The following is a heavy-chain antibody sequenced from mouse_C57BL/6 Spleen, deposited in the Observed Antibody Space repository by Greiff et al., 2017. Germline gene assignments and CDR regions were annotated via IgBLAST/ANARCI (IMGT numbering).Heavy chain of an antibody. Sequence: VQVVESGAELVRPGTSVKVSCKASGYAFTNYLIEWVKQRPGQGLEWIGVINPGSGGTNYNEKFKGKATLTADKSSSTAYMQLSSLTSEDSAVYFCARNYGSSSAMDYWGQGTSVTVSS. J-gene: IGHJ4*01. D-gene: IGHD1-1*01. V-gene: IGHV1-54*01. CDR2: INPGSGGT. CDR1: GYAFTNYL. CDR3: ARNYGSSSAMDY.